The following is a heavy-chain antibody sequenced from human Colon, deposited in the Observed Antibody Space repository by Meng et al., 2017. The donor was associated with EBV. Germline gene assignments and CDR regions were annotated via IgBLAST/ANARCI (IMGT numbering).Heavy chain of an antibody. CDR3: AKDGIGWLPTDY. CDR1: GFLFSHYA. J-gene: IGHJ4*02. D-gene: IGHD3-22*01. Sequence: VQLVECVGGSVTPGGCPGASCSAYGFLFSHYAVRWVRRYPGKGLGWVSAICVTGENRLYTDSVKGRFTSSRDNSKNMLFLQMNSLRAEDTAVYYCAKDGIGWLPTDYWGQGALVTVSS. V-gene: IGHV3-23*04. CDR2: ICVTGENR.